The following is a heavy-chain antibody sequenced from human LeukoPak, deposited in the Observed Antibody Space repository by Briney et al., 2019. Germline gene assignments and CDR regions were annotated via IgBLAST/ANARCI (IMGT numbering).Heavy chain of an antibody. J-gene: IGHJ5*02. V-gene: IGHV1-69*05. D-gene: IGHD6-13*01. CDR3: ARELSSSWYPVRWFDP. CDR1: GGTFSSYA. Sequence: ASVKVSCKASGGTFSSYAISWLRQAPGQGLEWMGRIIPIFGTANYAQKFQGRVTITTDESTSTAYMELSSLRSEDTAVYYCARELSSSWYPVRWFDPWGQGTLVTVSS. CDR2: IIPIFGTA.